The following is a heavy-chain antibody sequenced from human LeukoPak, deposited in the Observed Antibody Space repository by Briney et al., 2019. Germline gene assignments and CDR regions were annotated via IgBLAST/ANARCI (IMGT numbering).Heavy chain of an antibody. CDR2: IYYSGST. V-gene: IGHV4-59*08. J-gene: IGHJ3*02. D-gene: IGHD6-13*01. CDR3: ATGSRYSSSWYPRGDAFDI. CDR1: GGSISSYY. Sequence: SETLSLTCTVSGGSISSYYWSWIRQPPGNGLEWIGYIYYSGSTNYNPSLKSRVTISVDTSKNQFSLKLSSVTAADTAVYYCATGSRYSSSWYPRGDAFDIWGQGTMVTVSS.